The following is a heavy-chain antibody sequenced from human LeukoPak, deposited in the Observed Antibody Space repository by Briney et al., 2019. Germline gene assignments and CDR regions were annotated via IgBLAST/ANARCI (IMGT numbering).Heavy chain of an antibody. CDR3: ARRYSYGYVGIVNWFDP. V-gene: IGHV4-39*07. CDR1: GGSISSPDYY. CDR2: IYYSGST. Sequence: PSETLSLTCTVSGGSISSPDYYWGWIRQPPGKGLGWIGCIYYSGSTYYNPSLKSRITISVDTSKNQFSLKLSSVTAADTAVYYCARRYSYGYVGIVNWFDPWGQGTLVTVSS. D-gene: IGHD5-18*01. J-gene: IGHJ5*02.